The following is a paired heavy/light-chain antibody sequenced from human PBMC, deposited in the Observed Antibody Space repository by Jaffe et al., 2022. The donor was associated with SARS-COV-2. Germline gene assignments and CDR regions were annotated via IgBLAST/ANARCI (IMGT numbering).Heavy chain of an antibody. CDR2: ISKGGDTI. J-gene: IGHJ4*02. CDR3: AREHCYCSGSYSPGCY. CDR1: GFTFSSYI. V-gene: IGHV3-48*04. Sequence: EVQLVESGGDFVQPGGSLRLSCVGSGFTFSSYIMNWVRQAPGKGLEWISSISKGGDTIDYADSVKGRFTISRDNAGKSLYLYMNSLRPEDTAMYYCAREHCYCSGSYSPGCYWGRGTLVTVSS. D-gene: IGHD3-10*01.
Light chain of an antibody. V-gene: IGLV7-46*01. CDR1: TGPVTSGHY. CDR3: LFSYSGARSWV. Sequence: QAVVTQEPSLTVSPGGTVTLTCGSSTGPVTSGHYPYWFQQKPGQAPRTLIYDTNKKHSWTPARFSGSLLGGKAALTLSGAQPEDEAEYYCLFSYSGARSWVFGGGTKLTVL. J-gene: IGLJ3*02. CDR2: DTN.